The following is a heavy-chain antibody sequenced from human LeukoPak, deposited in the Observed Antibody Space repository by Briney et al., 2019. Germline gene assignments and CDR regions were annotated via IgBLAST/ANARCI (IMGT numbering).Heavy chain of an antibody. CDR1: GFTFSSYW. D-gene: IGHD1-26*01. J-gene: IGHJ4*02. CDR3: ARGKSGSYGTKGY. CDR2: IKQDGSEK. V-gene: IGHV3-7*01. Sequence: GGSLRLSCVASGFTFSSYWMGWVRQAPGKGLECVADIKQDGSEKYYVDSVKGRFTISRDNAKNSLYLQMNSLRVEDTAVYYCARGKSGSYGTKGYWGQGTLVTVSS.